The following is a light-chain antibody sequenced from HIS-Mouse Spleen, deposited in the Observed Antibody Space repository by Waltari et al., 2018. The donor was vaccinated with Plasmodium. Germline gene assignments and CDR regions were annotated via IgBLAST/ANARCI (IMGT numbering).Light chain of an antibody. V-gene: IGLV2-23*01. CDR1: SSDVGSYNL. Sequence: QSALTQPASVTGSPGRAVTISCTGTSSDVGSYNLVTWYQQHPGKAPNLMIYEGSKRPSGVSNRFSGSKSGNTASLTISGLQAEDEADYYCCSYAGSSTWVFGGGTKLTVL. CDR3: CSYAGSSTWV. J-gene: IGLJ3*02. CDR2: EGS.